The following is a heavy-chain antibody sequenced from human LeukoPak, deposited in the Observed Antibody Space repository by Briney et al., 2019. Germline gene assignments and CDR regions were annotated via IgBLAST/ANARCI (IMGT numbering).Heavy chain of an antibody. CDR1: GGSISSFY. Sequence: SETLSLTCTVSGGSISSFYWSWIRQPPGKGLECIGYIYYSGSTNYNPSLKSRVTISVDTSKNQFSLKLSSVTAADTAVYYCARFQAAAGTDAFDIWGQGTMVTVSS. V-gene: IGHV4-59*01. CDR2: IYYSGST. J-gene: IGHJ3*02. D-gene: IGHD6-13*01. CDR3: ARFQAAAGTDAFDI.